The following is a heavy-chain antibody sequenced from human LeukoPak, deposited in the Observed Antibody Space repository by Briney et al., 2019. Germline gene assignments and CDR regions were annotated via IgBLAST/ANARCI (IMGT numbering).Heavy chain of an antibody. CDR2: ISYDGSNK. CDR3: ARGVVVPAAMLDY. V-gene: IGHV3-30*04. D-gene: IGHD2-2*01. Sequence: GGSLRLSCAASGFTFSIYTIHWVRQAPGKGLEWVALISYDGSNKYYGDSVKGRFTISRDNAKNSLYLQMNSLRAEDTAVYYCARGVVVPAAMLDYWGQGTLVTVSS. CDR1: GFTFSIYT. J-gene: IGHJ4*02.